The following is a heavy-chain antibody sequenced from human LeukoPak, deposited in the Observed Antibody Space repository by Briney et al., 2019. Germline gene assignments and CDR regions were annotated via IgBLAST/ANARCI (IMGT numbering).Heavy chain of an antibody. CDR1: GGSISSGDYY. Sequence: SQTLSLTCTVSGGSISSGDYYWSWIRQPPGKGLEGIGYIYYSGSTYYNPSLKSRVTISVDTSKNQFSLKLSSVTAADTAVYYCAREGGEVVPAARMVITHWGQGTLVTVSS. V-gene: IGHV4-30-4*01. D-gene: IGHD2-2*01. J-gene: IGHJ4*02. CDR3: AREGGEVVPAARMVITH. CDR2: IYYSGST.